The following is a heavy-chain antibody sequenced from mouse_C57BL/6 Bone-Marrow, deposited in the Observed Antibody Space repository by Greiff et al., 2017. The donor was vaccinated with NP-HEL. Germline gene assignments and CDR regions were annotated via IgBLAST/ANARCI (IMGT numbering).Heavy chain of an antibody. D-gene: IGHD1-1*01. V-gene: IGHV1-26*01. CDR2: INPNNGGT. J-gene: IGHJ3*01. CDR1: GYTFTDYY. Sequence: VQLQQSGPELVKPGASVKISCKASGYTFTDYYMNWVKQSHGKSLEWIGDINPNNGGTSYNQKFKGKATLTVDKSSSTAYMELRSLTSEDSAVYYCARPGDYYDSSWAYWGQGTLVTVSA. CDR3: ARPGDYYDSSWAY.